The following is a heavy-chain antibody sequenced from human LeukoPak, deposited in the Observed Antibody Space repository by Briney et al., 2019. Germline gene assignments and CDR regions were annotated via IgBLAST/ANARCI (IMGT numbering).Heavy chain of an antibody. D-gene: IGHD6-13*01. CDR3: ASGVSSSWYHFDY. CDR2: IYHSGST. J-gene: IGHJ4*02. CDR1: GGSISGSNW. V-gene: IGHV4-4*02. Sequence: SETLSLTCAVSGGSISGSNWWSWVRQPPGKGLEWIGEIYHSGSTNYNPSLKSRVTISVDKSKNQFSLKLSSVTAADTAVYYCASGVSSSWYHFDYWGQGTLVTVSS.